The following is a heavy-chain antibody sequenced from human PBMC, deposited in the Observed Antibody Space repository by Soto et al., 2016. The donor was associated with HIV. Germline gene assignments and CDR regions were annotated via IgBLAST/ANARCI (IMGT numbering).Heavy chain of an antibody. Sequence: EVQLFESGGGLLQPGGSLRLSCTASGFTFSHYSMSWVRQAPGKGLEWVSTIDGPTFNTHYADSVKGRFTISRDNSEDTMYPQMNSLRAEDTAVYYCTTWLASHFDYWGRGTRVTVSS. CDR3: TTWLASHFDY. CDR2: IDGPTFNT. CDR1: GFTFSHYS. J-gene: IGHJ4*02. D-gene: IGHD3-10*01. V-gene: IGHV3-23*01.